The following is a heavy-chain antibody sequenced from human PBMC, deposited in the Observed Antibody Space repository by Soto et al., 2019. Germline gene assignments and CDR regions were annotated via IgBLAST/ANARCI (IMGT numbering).Heavy chain of an antibody. D-gene: IGHD3-9*01. J-gene: IGHJ3*02. CDR2: IYYSGST. V-gene: IGHV4-39*01. CDR1: GGSISSSSYY. CDR3: ARHGLRYFDQIDAFDI. Sequence: QLQLQESGPGLVKPSETLSLTCTVSGGSISSSSYYWGWIRQPPGKGLEWIGSIYYSGSTYYNPSLKSRVTISVDTSKNQFSLKLSSVTAADTAVYYCARHGLRYFDQIDAFDIWGQGTMVTVSS.